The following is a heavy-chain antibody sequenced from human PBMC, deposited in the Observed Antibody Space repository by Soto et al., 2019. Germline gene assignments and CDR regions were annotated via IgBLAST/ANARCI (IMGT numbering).Heavy chain of an antibody. CDR1: GGSFSGYY. J-gene: IGHJ4*02. V-gene: IGHV4-34*01. Sequence: QVQLQQWGAGLLKPSETLSLTCAVYGGSFSGYYWSWIRQPPGKGLEWIGEINHSGSTNYNPSLKSRVTISVDTSKNQFSLKLSSVTAADTAVYYCARDRSLLWFGLPFDYWGQGTLVTVSS. D-gene: IGHD3-10*01. CDR3: ARDRSLLWFGLPFDY. CDR2: INHSGST.